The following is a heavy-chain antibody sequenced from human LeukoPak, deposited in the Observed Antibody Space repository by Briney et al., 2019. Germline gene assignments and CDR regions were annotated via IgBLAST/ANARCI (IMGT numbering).Heavy chain of an antibody. CDR2: INPNSGDT. J-gene: IGHJ4*02. CDR1: GYTFTGYY. CDR3: ARDYCGGDCFPDY. D-gene: IGHD2-21*02. Sequence: ASVKVSCKASGYTFTGYYVHWVRQAPGQGLEWMGRINPNSGDTNYAQKFQGRVTMTRDTSISTAYMELSRLRSDDTAVYYCARDYCGGDCFPDYWGQGTMVTVSS. V-gene: IGHV1-2*06.